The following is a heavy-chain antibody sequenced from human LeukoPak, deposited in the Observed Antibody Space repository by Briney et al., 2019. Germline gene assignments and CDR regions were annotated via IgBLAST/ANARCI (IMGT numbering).Heavy chain of an antibody. D-gene: IGHD2-2*01. J-gene: IGHJ4*02. CDR3: ARVRGGSCSSTSCQTGFDY. Sequence: GGSLRLSCAASGFTFSSYWMSWVRQAPGKGLGWVANIKQDGSERYYVDSVKGRFTISRDNAKNSLYLQMNSLRAEDTAVYFCARVRGGSCSSTSCQTGFDYWGQGTLVTVSS. CDR2: IKQDGSER. CDR1: GFTFSSYW. V-gene: IGHV3-7*01.